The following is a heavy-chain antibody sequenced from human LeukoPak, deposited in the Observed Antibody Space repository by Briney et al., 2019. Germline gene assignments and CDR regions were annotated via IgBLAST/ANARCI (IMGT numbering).Heavy chain of an antibody. CDR1: GGSISSYY. CDR3: ARSEGMTSLWYFDL. CDR2: IYTSGST. V-gene: IGHV4-4*07. J-gene: IGHJ2*01. D-gene: IGHD2-21*02. Sequence: PSETLSLTCTVSGGSISSYYWSWVRQPAGKGLEWIGRIYTSGSTNYNPSLKSRVTMSVDTSKNQFSLKLSSVTAADTAVYYCARSEGMTSLWYFDLWGRGTLVTVSS.